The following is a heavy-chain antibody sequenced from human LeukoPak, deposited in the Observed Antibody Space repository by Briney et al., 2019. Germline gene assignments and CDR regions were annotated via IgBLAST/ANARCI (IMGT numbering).Heavy chain of an antibody. CDR1: GYTFPNYW. Sequence: GESLMISCKGSGYTFPNYWTAWVRQMPGKDPEFMGIVYGDDSDATYSPSVEDQVTISADKSISTAYLQWNSLKASESAMYYCARLALSEGSAAAKSPKTSGRAHFDYWGQGTLVTVSS. CDR3: ARLALSEGSAAAKSPKTSGRAHFDY. V-gene: IGHV5-51*01. CDR2: VYGDDSDA. J-gene: IGHJ4*02. D-gene: IGHD6-13*01.